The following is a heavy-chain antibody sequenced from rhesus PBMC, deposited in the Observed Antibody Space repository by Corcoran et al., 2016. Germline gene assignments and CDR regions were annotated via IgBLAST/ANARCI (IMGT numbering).Heavy chain of an antibody. CDR2: MSGSSGST. CDR1: GGSISHMNW. Sequence: QVQLQESGPGLVKPSDTLSLTCPVSGGSISHMNWWRWILQPPGKGLEWIGYMSGSSGSTYYNPSLKSRVTISTDTSKNQFSLKLSSVTAADTAVYYCARGSWNRFDYWGQGVLVTVSS. D-gene: IGHD1-20*01. V-gene: IGHV4-65*01. J-gene: IGHJ4*01. CDR3: ARGSWNRFDY.